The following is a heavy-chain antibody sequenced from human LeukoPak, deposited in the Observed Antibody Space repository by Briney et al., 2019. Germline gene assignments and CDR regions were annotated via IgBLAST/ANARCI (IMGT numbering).Heavy chain of an antibody. Sequence: GGSLRLSCAASGFTFSSYAMSWVRQAPGKGLEWVSAISGSGGSTYYADSVKGRFTISRDNSKNTLYLKMNSLRAEDTAVYYCAKVDGITMIVVPTPNFDYWGQGTLVTVSS. J-gene: IGHJ4*02. CDR2: ISGSGGST. CDR1: GFTFSSYA. CDR3: AKVDGITMIVVPTPNFDY. D-gene: IGHD3-22*01. V-gene: IGHV3-23*01.